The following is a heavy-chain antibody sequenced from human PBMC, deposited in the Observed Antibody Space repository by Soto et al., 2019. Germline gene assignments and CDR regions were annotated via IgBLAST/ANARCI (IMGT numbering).Heavy chain of an antibody. J-gene: IGHJ3*02. Sequence: SETLSLTCTVSGGSISSYYWSWIRQPPGKGLEWIGYIYYSGSTNYNPSLKSRVTISVDTSKNQFSLKLSYVTAADTAVYYCARYVGVAPCSGGSCYSGRGAFDIWGQGTMVTVSS. CDR3: ARYVGVAPCSGGSCYSGRGAFDI. CDR1: GGSISSYY. D-gene: IGHD2-15*01. V-gene: IGHV4-59*01. CDR2: IYYSGST.